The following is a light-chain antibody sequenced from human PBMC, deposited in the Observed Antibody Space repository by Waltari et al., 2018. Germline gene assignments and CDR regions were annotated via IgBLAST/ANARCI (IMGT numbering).Light chain of an antibody. Sequence: QSALTQPPSASGAPGQRVPISCSGSTSNIGGNYVYWYQQLPGAAPKLLIYRNDQRPSGVPDRFSGAKSGTSASLTSSGLRSEDEADYFCAAWDDSLSGPVFGGGTKLAVL. J-gene: IGLJ2*01. CDR2: RND. CDR3: AAWDDSLSGPV. V-gene: IGLV1-47*01. CDR1: TSNIGGNY.